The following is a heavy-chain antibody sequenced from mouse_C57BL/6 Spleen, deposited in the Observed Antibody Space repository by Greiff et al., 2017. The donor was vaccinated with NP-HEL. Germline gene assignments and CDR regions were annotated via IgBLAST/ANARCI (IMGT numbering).Heavy chain of an antibody. D-gene: IGHD1-1*01. CDR1: GYTFTSYW. V-gene: IGHV1-53*01. J-gene: IGHJ4*01. CDR3: ARLFITTVVNYAMDY. CDR2: INPSNGGT. Sequence: QVQLQQPGTELVKPGASVKLSCKASGYTFTSYWMHWVKQRPGQGLEWVGNINPSNGGTNYNEKFKSKATLTVDKSSSTAYMQLSSLTSEDSAVYYWARLFITTVVNYAMDYWGQGTSVTVSS.